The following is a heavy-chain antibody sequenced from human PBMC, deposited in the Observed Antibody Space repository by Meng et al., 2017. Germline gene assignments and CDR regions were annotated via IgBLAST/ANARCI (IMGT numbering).Heavy chain of an antibody. J-gene: IGHJ4*02. D-gene: IGHD1-26*01. CDR2: IYSGGST. CDR1: GFPVSTTY. V-gene: IGHV3-66*02. Sequence: VDRDGAGGGVIPPGACLSLSCAASGFPVSTTYMTWVRQVSGKGLGWVSVIYSGGSTYYADSVKGRLTISRDNSKNTLYLQMNSLRAEDTAVYYCARAEELLYYFDYWGQGTLVTVSS. CDR3: ARAEELLYYFDY.